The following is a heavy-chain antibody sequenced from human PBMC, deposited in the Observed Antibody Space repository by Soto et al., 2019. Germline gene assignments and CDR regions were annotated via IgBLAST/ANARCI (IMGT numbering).Heavy chain of an antibody. Sequence: PSETLSLTCTVSGCSISSSSYYWGWIRQPPGKGLEWIGSIYYSGSTYYNPSLKRRVTISVDTSKNQFSLKLSSVTAAATAVYYCARKPYYDFWSGYYTTASSGMDVWGQGTTVTVSS. CDR1: GCSISSSSYY. V-gene: IGHV4-39*01. D-gene: IGHD3-3*01. CDR3: ARKPYYDFWSGYYTTASSGMDV. CDR2: IYYSGST. J-gene: IGHJ6*02.